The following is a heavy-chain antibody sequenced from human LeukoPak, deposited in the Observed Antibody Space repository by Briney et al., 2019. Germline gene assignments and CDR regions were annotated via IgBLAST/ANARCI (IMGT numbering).Heavy chain of an antibody. D-gene: IGHD2-8*02. Sequence: GGSLRLSCAASGFTFSNHAMSWVRQAPGKGLGWVSTISGSGDSTYYADSVKGRFTISGDNSKNTLYLQMNSLRAEDTAVYYCARRGPNWWFFDYWGRGTLVTVSS. CDR1: GFTFSNHA. CDR3: ARRGPNWWFFDY. CDR2: ISGSGDST. J-gene: IGHJ4*02. V-gene: IGHV3-23*01.